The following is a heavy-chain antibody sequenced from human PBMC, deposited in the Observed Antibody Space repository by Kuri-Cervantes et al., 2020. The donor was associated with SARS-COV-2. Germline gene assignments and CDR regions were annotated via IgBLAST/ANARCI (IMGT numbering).Heavy chain of an antibody. D-gene: IGHD5-12*01. Sequence: GESLKISCAASSFTFSNYAMHWVRQAPGRGLEWVASIQEDGSYKHYADSVKGRFTISRDNSKNTLFLQMNSLKTEDTAVYYCAKDREGWLTLSGYYFDYWGQGTLVTVSS. J-gene: IGHJ4*02. CDR3: AKDREGWLTLSGYYFDY. CDR1: SFTFSNYA. CDR2: IQEDGSYK. V-gene: IGHV3-30*02.